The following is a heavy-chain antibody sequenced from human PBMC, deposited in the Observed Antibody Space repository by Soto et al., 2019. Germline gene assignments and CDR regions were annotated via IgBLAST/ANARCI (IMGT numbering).Heavy chain of an antibody. Sequence: PSETLSLTCTVSGGSISSGGYYWSWIRQHPGKGLEWIGYIYYSGSTYYNPSLKSRVTISVDTSKNQFSLKLSSVTAADTAVFFFARDLKDTAGPLGLFDYWGQGTLVTVSS. CDR2: IYYSGST. D-gene: IGHD5-18*01. V-gene: IGHV4-31*03. CDR1: GGSISSGGYY. CDR3: ARDLKDTAGPLGLFDY. J-gene: IGHJ4*02.